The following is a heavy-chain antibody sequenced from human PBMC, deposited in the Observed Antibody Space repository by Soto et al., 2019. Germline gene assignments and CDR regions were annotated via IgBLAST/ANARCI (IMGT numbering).Heavy chain of an antibody. Sequence: GGSLRVSCAASGFTFSSYAMSWVRQAPGKGLEWVSAISYSGGSTYYADSVKGRFTISRDNSKNTLYLQMNSLRAEDTAVYYCAKEGPERITIFGVVTRDDYYGMDVWGQGTTVTVSS. J-gene: IGHJ6*02. V-gene: IGHV3-23*01. CDR3: AKEGPERITIFGVVTRDDYYGMDV. CDR2: ISYSGGST. CDR1: GFTFSSYA. D-gene: IGHD3-3*01.